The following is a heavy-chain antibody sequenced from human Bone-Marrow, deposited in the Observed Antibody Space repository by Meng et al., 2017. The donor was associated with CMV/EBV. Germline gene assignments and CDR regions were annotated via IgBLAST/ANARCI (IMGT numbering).Heavy chain of an antibody. CDR3: ARTGQRIYYDFGSGYVRDWFDP. Sequence: SETLSLTCTVSGGSVSSGSYYWSWIRQPPGKGLEWIGYIYYSGSTNYNPSLKSRVTISVDTSKNQFSLKLSSVTAADTAVYYCARTGQRIYYDFGSGYVRDWFDPWGQGTLVTVSS. CDR2: IYYSGST. CDR1: GGSVSSGSYY. D-gene: IGHD3-3*01. V-gene: IGHV4-61*01. J-gene: IGHJ5*02.